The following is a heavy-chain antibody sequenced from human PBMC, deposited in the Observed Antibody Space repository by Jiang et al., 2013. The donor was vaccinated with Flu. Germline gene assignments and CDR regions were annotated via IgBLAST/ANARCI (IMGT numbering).Heavy chain of an antibody. Sequence: GLVQPGRSLRLSCAPSGFRFGDYAMDWVRQVPGKGLEWVSGISWNSGRIGYADSVKGRFVVSRDNAQNSFHLQMNSLRPEDTALYYCTKGTSDGDNRPEAFEIWGQGTMVTVSS. V-gene: IGHV3-9*01. D-gene: IGHD1-1*01. CDR2: ISWNSGRI. CDR3: TKGTSDGDNRPEAFEI. CDR1: GFRFGDYA. J-gene: IGHJ3*02.